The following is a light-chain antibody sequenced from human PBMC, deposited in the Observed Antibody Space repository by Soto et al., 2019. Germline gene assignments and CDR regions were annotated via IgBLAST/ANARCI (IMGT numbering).Light chain of an antibody. CDR3: SSYTSSSTRV. CDR2: DVS. J-gene: IGLJ1*01. Sequence: QSALTQPASVSGSPGQSITISCTGTSSDVGGYNYVSWYQQHPGKAPKLMIYDVSNRPSGVSNRFSGSKSGNTAFLIISGLQAEDEADYYCSSYTSSSTRVFRTGTKVTVL. V-gene: IGLV2-14*01. CDR1: SSDVGGYNY.